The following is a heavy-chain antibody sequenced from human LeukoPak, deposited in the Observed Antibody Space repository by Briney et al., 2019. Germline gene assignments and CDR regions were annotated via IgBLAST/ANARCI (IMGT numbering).Heavy chain of an antibody. J-gene: IGHJ6*02. V-gene: IGHV4-59*01. Sequence: SETLSLTCTASGGSISVYYWRWIRQPPGKGLEWIGYIYDSGSTNYNPSLKSRVAISVDTSKNQFSLKLSSVTAADTAVNYCARGGSGYYSFYYYGMDVWGQGTTVTVSS. CDR1: GGSISVYY. CDR3: ARGGSGYYSFYYYGMDV. CDR2: IYDSGST. D-gene: IGHD5-12*01.